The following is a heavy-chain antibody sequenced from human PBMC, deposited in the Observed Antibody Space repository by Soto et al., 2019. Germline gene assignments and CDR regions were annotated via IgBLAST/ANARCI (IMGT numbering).Heavy chain of an antibody. CDR1: GYTFTSYC. V-gene: IGHV1-18*01. CDR2: ISAYNGNT. D-gene: IGHD2-15*01. Sequence: ASVKVSCKASGYTFTSYCISWVRQAPGQGLEWMGWISAYNGNTNYAQKLQGRVTMTTDTSTSTAYMELRSLRSDDTAVYYCARSEDRDHYYYYGMDVWGQGTTVTVSS. CDR3: ARSEDRDHYYYYGMDV. J-gene: IGHJ6*02.